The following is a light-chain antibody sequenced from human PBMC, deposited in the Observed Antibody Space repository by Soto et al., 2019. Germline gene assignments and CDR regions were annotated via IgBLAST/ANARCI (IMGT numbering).Light chain of an antibody. CDR2: EVN. V-gene: IGLV2-8*01. CDR3: SSYGGSNKLL. CDR1: RSDVGGYHY. J-gene: IGLJ2*01. Sequence: QSALTQPPSASGSPGQSVTISCTGTRSDVGGYHYVSWYQHHPGSAPKLLIYEVNRRPSGVHDRFSGSKSGNTSSLTVSGLQADDESDYYCSSYGGSNKLLFGGGTKVTVL.